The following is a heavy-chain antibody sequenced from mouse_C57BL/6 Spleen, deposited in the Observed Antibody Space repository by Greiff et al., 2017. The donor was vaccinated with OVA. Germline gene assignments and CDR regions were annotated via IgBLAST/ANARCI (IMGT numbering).Heavy chain of an antibody. D-gene: IGHD1-1*01. CDR3: ARSEFITTVVNFDY. CDR2: IYPGDGDT. J-gene: IGHJ2*01. V-gene: IGHV1-80*01. CDR1: GYAFSSYW. Sequence: QVQLQQSGAELVKPGASVKISCKASGYAFSSYWLNWVKQRPGKGLEWIGQIYPGDGDTNYNGKFKGKATLTADKSSSTAYMQLSSLTSEDSAVYFCARSEFITTVVNFDYWGQGTTLTVSS.